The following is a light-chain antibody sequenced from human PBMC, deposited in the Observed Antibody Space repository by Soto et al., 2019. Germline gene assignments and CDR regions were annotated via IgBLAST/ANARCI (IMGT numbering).Light chain of an antibody. Sequence: ETVMTQSPVTLSVSPGERATLSCRASQSVNSNLAWYQQKPGQAPRLLIYDASTRATGIPARFSGSGSGTEFTLTISXLQSXDFAVYYCQQYNNRLTFGGGTKVEIK. CDR3: QQYNNRLT. J-gene: IGKJ4*01. CDR1: QSVNSN. CDR2: DAS. V-gene: IGKV3-15*01.